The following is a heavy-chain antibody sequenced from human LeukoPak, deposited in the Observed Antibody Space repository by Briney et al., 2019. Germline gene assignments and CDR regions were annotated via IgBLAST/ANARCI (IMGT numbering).Heavy chain of an antibody. D-gene: IGHD3-22*01. Sequence: SVKVSCKASGGTFSSYAISWVRQALGQGLEWMGGIIPIFGTANYAQKFQGRVTITTDESTSTAYMELSSLRSEDTAVYYCARGSTYYDSGGYYHFEYWGQGTLVTVSS. CDR2: IIPIFGTA. CDR1: GGTFSSYA. J-gene: IGHJ4*02. V-gene: IGHV1-69*05. CDR3: ARGSTYYDSGGYYHFEY.